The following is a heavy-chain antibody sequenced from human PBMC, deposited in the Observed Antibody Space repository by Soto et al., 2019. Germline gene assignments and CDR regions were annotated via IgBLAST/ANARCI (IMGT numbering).Heavy chain of an antibody. CDR2: VSYDGKNI. J-gene: IGHJ1*01. CDR1: GFSLDSYA. V-gene: IGHV3-30*03. D-gene: IGHD3-10*01. Sequence: QLVESGGGVVQPGGSLTLSCAASGFSLDSYAMHWVRQAPGKGHEWLAVVSYDGKNIYYGDSVKGRFTISKDGSKNTLYLRMSSLKAEDTATYSCARDYGALPCDRIQHWGRGTLVTVSS. CDR3: ARDYGALPCDRIQH.